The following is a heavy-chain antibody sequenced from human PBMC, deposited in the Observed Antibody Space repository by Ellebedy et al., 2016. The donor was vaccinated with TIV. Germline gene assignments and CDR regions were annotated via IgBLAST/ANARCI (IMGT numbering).Heavy chain of an antibody. J-gene: IGHJ3*02. CDR3: ARDPAYSALDI. D-gene: IGHD2-15*01. CDR2: INKDGTYN. Sequence: PGGSLRLSCAASGFSFGSYWMTWIRQAPGKGLEWVANINKDGTYNDYADSVKGRFTISRDNAKNSLYLQMNSLRAEDTAVYYCARDPAYSALDIWGQGTMVTVSS. V-gene: IGHV3-7*01. CDR1: GFSFGSYW.